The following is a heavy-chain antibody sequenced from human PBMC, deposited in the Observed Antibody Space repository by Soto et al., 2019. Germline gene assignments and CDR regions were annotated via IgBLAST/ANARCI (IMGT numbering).Heavy chain of an antibody. CDR1: GFTFSDYY. CDR3: ARVRAAAGKRTAYYFDY. CDR2: ISSSGSTI. Sequence: GGSLRLCCAASGFTFSDYYMSWIRQAPGKGLEWVSYISSSGSTIYYADSVKGRFTISRDNAKNSLYLQMNSLRAEDTAVYYCARVRAAAGKRTAYYFDYWGQGTLVTVSS. D-gene: IGHD6-13*01. V-gene: IGHV3-11*01. J-gene: IGHJ4*02.